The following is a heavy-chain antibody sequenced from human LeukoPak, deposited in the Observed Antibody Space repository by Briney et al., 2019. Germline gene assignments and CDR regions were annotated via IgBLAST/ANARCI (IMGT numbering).Heavy chain of an antibody. Sequence: GGSLRLSCVASGFILSNYPMHWVRQAPGKRLEWLGFLSPEQTNMYADSVKGRFAISRDNSKNTMYIQMNDLRPEDTAMFYCAKEGGSSGHAGYFVNWGQGALVTVSS. D-gene: IGHD3-22*01. J-gene: IGHJ4*02. CDR2: LSPEQTNM. CDR3: AKEGGSSGHAGYFVN. CDR1: GFILSNYP. V-gene: IGHV3-30*09.